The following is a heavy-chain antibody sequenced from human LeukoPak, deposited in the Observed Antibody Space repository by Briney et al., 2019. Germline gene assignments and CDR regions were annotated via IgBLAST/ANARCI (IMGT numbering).Heavy chain of an antibody. CDR2: ISAYNGNT. CDR3: ARDMTTVTYDAFDI. V-gene: IGHV1-18*04. CDR1: GYTFTGYY. Sequence: ASVKVSCKASGYTFTGYYMHWVRQAPGQGLEWMGWISAYNGNTNYAQKLQGRVTMTTDTSTSTAYMELRSLRSDDTAVYYCARDMTTVTYDAFDIWGQGTMVTVSS. J-gene: IGHJ3*02. D-gene: IGHD4-17*01.